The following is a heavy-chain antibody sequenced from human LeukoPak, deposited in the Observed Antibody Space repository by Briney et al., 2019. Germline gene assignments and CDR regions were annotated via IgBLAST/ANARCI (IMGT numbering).Heavy chain of an antibody. CDR3: ARAGQWLVPWWFDP. J-gene: IGHJ5*02. CDR1: GFTFSSYE. D-gene: IGHD6-19*01. V-gene: IGHV3-48*03. CDR2: ISSSGSTI. Sequence: PGGSLRLSCAASGFTFSSYEMNWVRQALGKGLEWVSYISSSGSTIYYADSVKGRLTISRDNAKNSLYLQMNSLRAEDTAVYYCARAGQWLVPWWFDPWGQGTLVTVSS.